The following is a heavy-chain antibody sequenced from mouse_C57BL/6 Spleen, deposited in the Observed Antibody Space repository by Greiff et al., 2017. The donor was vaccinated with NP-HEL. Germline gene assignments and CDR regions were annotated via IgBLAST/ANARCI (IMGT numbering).Heavy chain of an antibody. J-gene: IGHJ4*01. V-gene: IGHV5-9-1*02. CDR2: ISSGGDYI. CDR1: GFTFSSYA. CDR3: TREESYPYAMDY. D-gene: IGHD2-10*01. Sequence: EVQLVESGEGLVKPGGSLKLSCAASGFTFSSYAMSWVRQTPEKRLEWVAYISSGGDYIYYADTVKGRFTISRDNARNTLYLQMSSLKSEDTAMYYCTREESYPYAMDYWGQGTSVTVSS.